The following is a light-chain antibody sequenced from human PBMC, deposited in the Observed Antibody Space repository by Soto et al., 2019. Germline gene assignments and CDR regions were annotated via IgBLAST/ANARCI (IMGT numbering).Light chain of an antibody. CDR3: QAWDSSTNWV. Sequence: SYELTQPPSVSVSPGQTASITCSGDKVGDKYACWYQQKPGQSPVLVIYLDVKRPSGIPERFSGSNSGNTATLTISGTQAMDEADYYCQAWDSSTNWVFGGGTKLTVL. CDR1: KVGDKY. J-gene: IGLJ3*02. V-gene: IGLV3-1*01. CDR2: LDV.